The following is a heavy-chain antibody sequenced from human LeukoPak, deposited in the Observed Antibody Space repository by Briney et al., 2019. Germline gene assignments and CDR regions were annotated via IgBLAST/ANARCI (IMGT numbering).Heavy chain of an antibody. J-gene: IGHJ4*02. CDR1: GGSISSSSYY. Sequence: SETLSLTCTVSGGSISSSSYYWGWIRQPPGKGLEWIGSIYYSGSTYYNPSLKSRVTISVDTSKNQFSLKLSSVTAADTAVYYCARVVGAISLHVFDYWGQGTLVAVSS. D-gene: IGHD1-26*01. CDR2: IYYSGST. CDR3: ARVVGAISLHVFDY. V-gene: IGHV4-39*07.